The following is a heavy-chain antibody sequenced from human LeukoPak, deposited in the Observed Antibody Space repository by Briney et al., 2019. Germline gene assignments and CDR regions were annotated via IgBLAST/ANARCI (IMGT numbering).Heavy chain of an antibody. CDR3: ARLPTADSSSWYSFDY. J-gene: IGHJ4*02. V-gene: IGHV1-69*13. Sequence: SVKVSCKASGGTFSSYAISWVRQAPGQGLEWMGGIIPIFGTANYAQKFQGRVTITADESTSTAYMELSSLRSEDTAVYYCARLPTADSSSWYSFDYWGQGTLVTVSS. D-gene: IGHD6-13*01. CDR1: GGTFSSYA. CDR2: IIPIFGTA.